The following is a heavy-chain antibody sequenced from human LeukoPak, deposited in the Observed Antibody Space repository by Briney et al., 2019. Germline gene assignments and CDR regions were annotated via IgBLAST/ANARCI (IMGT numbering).Heavy chain of an antibody. CDR2: TYYRSKWYN. J-gene: IGHJ4*02. D-gene: IGHD6-13*01. CDR1: GDSVSSNSAA. Sequence: SQTLSLTCAISGDSVSSNSAAWNWIRQSPSRGLXXLGRTYYRSKWYNDYAVSVKSRITINPDTSRNQFSLQLNSVTPEDTAVYYCARYDSATGHFDYWGQGTLVTVSS. CDR3: ARYDSATGHFDY. V-gene: IGHV6-1*01.